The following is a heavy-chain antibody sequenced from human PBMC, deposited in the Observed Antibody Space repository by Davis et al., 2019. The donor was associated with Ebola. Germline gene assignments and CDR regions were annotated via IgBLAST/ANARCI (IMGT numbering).Heavy chain of an antibody. V-gene: IGHV3-74*01. CDR2: INSDGSST. CDR1: GFTFSSYW. D-gene: IGHD3-3*01. Sequence: GESLKISCAASGFTFSSYWMHWVRQAPGKGLVWVSRINSDGSSTSYADSVKGRFTISSDNAKNTLYLQMNSLRAEDTAVYYCARDLVVLRFLEDQMNYYYYGMDVWGQGTTVTVSS. CDR3: ARDLVVLRFLEDQMNYYYYGMDV. J-gene: IGHJ6*02.